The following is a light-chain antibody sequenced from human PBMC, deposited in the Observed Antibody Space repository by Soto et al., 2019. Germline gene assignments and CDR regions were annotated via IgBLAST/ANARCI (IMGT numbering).Light chain of an antibody. Sequence: EIVLTQSPGTLSLSPGERATLSCRASQSLSYSAWYQHKPGQAPRLLIYGASSRATHIPDKFRGSGSGTDYPLTINTLKPEDYAVYYNQQYGSSPWTFGQGNKVEIK. J-gene: IGKJ1*01. V-gene: IGKV3-20*01. CDR2: GAS. CDR3: QQYGSSPWT. CDR1: QSLSY.